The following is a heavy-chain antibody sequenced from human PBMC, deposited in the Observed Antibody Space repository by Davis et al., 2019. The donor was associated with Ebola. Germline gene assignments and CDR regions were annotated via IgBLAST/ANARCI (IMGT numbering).Heavy chain of an antibody. CDR1: GFTFGSYS. V-gene: IGHV3-21*01. Sequence: GESLKISCAASGFTFGSYSMSWVRQAPGKGLEWVSCISTSSTYIYYADSVKGRFTISRDNSKNTLYLQMNSLRAEDTAVYYCAKGDYDFWSGYKAGRYGMDVWGQGTTVTVSS. D-gene: IGHD3-3*01. J-gene: IGHJ6*02. CDR2: ISTSSTYI. CDR3: AKGDYDFWSGYKAGRYGMDV.